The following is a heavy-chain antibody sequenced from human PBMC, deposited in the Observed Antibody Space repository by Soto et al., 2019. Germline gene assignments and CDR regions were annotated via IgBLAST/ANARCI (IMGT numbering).Heavy chain of an antibody. J-gene: IGHJ4*02. V-gene: IGHV1-69*02. CDR3: ATSYGSGSAHFDY. D-gene: IGHD3-10*01. Sequence: QVQLVQSGAAVKMPGSSVKVSCTASGGTFTSYTFSWVRQVPGQGLEWMGRIIPILRMADFAQKFQGRVTINADESTSTVYMKRSSLRSEDTAVYYCATSYGSGSAHFDYWGQGTLVTVS. CDR1: GGTFTSYT. CDR2: IIPILRMA.